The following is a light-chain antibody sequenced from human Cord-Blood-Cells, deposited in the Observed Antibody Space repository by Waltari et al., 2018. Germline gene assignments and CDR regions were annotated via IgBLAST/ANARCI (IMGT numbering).Light chain of an antibody. CDR3: QQYNNWPLT. V-gene: IGKV3-15*01. J-gene: IGKJ3*01. Sequence: EIVMTQSPATLSLSPGERATLSCRASQSVRSNLAWYQQKPGQAPRLLIYGASTRATGIPARFSGSGSGTEFTLTISSLQSEDFAVYYCQQYNNWPLTFGPGTKVDIK. CDR2: GAS. CDR1: QSVRSN.